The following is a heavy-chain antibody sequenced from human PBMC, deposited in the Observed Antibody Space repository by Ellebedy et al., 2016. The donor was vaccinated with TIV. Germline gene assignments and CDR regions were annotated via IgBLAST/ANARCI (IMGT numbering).Heavy chain of an antibody. D-gene: IGHD5-12*01. J-gene: IGHJ2*01. CDR2: IVPTFGTT. CDR1: GGTFSSFA. CDR3: ASHAAGYTGYDFWYFEL. Sequence: AASVKVSCKASGGTFSSFAITWARQAPGQGLEWMGGIVPTFGTTKYAQKFQDRVTITADKSRITAQMELSSLRSEDTAVYYCASHAAGYTGYDFWYFELWGRGTLVTVSS. V-gene: IGHV1-69*06.